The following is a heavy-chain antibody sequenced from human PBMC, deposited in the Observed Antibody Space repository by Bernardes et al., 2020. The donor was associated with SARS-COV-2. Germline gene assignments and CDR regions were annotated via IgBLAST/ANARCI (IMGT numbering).Heavy chain of an antibody. V-gene: IGHV3-48*01. J-gene: IGHJ4*02. Sequence: GGSLRLSCAASGFSFSTYSMNWVRQAPGKGLEWVSYISGGSKTILYADSVKGRFTISRDNAKSSMYLQMNSLRAEDTAVYYCARVYSTGWMPGGYWGQGTLVTVSS. CDR2: ISGGSKTI. D-gene: IGHD6-19*01. CDR3: ARVYSTGWMPGGY. CDR1: GFSFSTYS.